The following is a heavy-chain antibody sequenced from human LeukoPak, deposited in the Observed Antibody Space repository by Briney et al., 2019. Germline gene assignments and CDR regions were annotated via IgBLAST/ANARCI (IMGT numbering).Heavy chain of an antibody. CDR3: AREGPYYFDY. V-gene: IGHV3-30*04. CDR2: ISYDGSNK. J-gene: IGHJ4*02. CDR1: GFTFSSYA. Sequence: GGSLRLSCAASGFTFSSYAMYWVRQAPGKGLEWVAVISYDGSNKYYADSVKGRFTISRDNSKNTLYLQMNSLRAEDTALYYCAREGPYYFDYWGQGTLVTVSS.